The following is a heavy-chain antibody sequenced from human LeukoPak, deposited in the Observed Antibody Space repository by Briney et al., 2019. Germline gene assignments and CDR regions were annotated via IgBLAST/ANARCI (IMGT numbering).Heavy chain of an antibody. J-gene: IGHJ6*03. CDR1: RFTFSSYG. Sequence: GGSLRLSCAASRFTFSSYGMSWVRQAPGKGLEWVSAISGSGDSTYYADSVKGRFTISRDNSKNTLYLQMNSLRAEDTAVYYCARDRLLIVVVPAAMGYMDVWGKGTTVTVSS. D-gene: IGHD2-2*01. CDR3: ARDRLLIVVVPAAMGYMDV. CDR2: ISGSGDST. V-gene: IGHV3-23*01.